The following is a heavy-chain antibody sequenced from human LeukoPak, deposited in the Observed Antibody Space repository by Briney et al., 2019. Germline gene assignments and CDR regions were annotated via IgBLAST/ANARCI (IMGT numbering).Heavy chain of an antibody. V-gene: IGHV3-30*02. Sequence: PGRSLRLSCAASGFTFSDYGMHWVRQAPGKGLEWVAFIRYDGNTKYYADSVKGRFTISRHNSKNTLYRQMNSLRPEDTAVYYCAKVRFCSGATCYSDDYWGQGTLVTVSS. CDR2: IRYDGNTK. D-gene: IGHD2-15*01. CDR3: AKVRFCSGATCYSDDY. CDR1: GFTFSDYG. J-gene: IGHJ4*02.